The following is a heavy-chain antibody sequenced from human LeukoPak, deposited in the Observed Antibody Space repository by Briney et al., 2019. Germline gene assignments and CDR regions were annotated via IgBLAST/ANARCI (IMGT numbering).Heavy chain of an antibody. CDR2: VHDSGDT. CDR1: GHSISSSDW. CDR3: AKKRNGISYFDS. D-gene: IGHD1-1*01. J-gene: IGHJ4*02. Sequence: SDTLSLTCAVSGHSISSSDWWGWIRQSPGKGLEWIGYVHDSGDTHYSPSLKSRVTMSIDKSKNQFSLKLTSVTDVDTAVYHCAKKRNGISYFDSWGQGTLVTVSS. V-gene: IGHV4-28*01.